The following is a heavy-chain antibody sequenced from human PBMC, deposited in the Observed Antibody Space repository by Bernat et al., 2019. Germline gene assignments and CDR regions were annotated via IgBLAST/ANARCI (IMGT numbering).Heavy chain of an antibody. CDR2: INPAGGGP. V-gene: IGHV1-46*01. Sequence: QVQLLQSGAEVKKPGASVSVSCKASGYTFTSYYMHWVRQAPGQGLEWLGVINPAGGGPTYSQKFQDRVTVTSDTSTRTVDMELRSLRSEDTAVYYCAKGLASYSHYDYWGQGTLVTVSS. CDR1: GYTFTSYY. D-gene: IGHD4-4*01. CDR3: AKGLASYSHYDY. J-gene: IGHJ4*02.